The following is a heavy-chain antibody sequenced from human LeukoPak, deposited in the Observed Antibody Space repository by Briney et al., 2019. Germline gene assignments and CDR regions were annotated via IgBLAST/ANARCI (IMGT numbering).Heavy chain of an antibody. CDR3: ARKGSDTWYTYWFAP. CDR1: GGSISSGTYY. CDR2: IHTDGTI. D-gene: IGHD6-13*01. J-gene: IGHJ5*02. V-gene: IGHV4-61*02. Sequence: PSETLSLTCTVSGGSISSGTYYWSWIRQPAGKGLEWIGRIHTDGTINYSPSLRSRVTISLDTSKNHFSLKLSSVTAADTAVYYCARKGSDTWYTYWFAPWGQGTLVTVSS.